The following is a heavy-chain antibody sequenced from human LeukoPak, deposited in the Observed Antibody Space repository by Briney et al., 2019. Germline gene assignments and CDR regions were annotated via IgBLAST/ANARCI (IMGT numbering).Heavy chain of an antibody. CDR1: GGSFSGYY. J-gene: IGHJ4*02. V-gene: IGHV4-34*01. Sequence: SETLSLTCAVYGGSFSGYYWSWIRQPPGKGLEWIGEINHSGSANYNPSLESRVTISVDTSKNQFSLKLSSVTAADTAVYYCARVGGYGADYWGQGTLVTVSS. CDR2: INHSGSA. CDR3: ARVGGYGADY. D-gene: IGHD4-17*01.